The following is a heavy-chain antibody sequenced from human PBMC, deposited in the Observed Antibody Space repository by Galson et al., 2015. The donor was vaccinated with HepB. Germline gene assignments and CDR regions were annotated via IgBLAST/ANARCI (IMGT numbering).Heavy chain of an antibody. V-gene: IGHV3-11*01. D-gene: IGHD2-2*03. J-gene: IGHJ4*02. CDR2: ISDTGDTL. Sequence: SLRLSCAAAGFPFGDYYMSWFRQAPGKGLEWISYISDTGDTLYYADSVRGRFTISRDNTEKSLYLQMNSLGVEDTAVYYCAGRVGLNYWGQGTQVTVSS. CDR3: AGRVGLNY. CDR1: GFPFGDYY.